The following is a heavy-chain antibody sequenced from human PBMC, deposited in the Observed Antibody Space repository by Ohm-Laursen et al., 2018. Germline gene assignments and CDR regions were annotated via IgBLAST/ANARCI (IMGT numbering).Heavy chain of an antibody. CDR2: INPSGGST. CDR1: GYTFTSYY. D-gene: IGHD2-15*01. Sequence: SVKVSCKASGYTFTSYYMHWVRQAPGQGLEWMGIINPSGGSTSYAQKFQGRVTMTRDTSTSTVYMELSSLRSEDTAVYYCARVGGYCSGGSCYRYFDYWGQGTLVTVSS. CDR3: ARVGGYCSGGSCYRYFDY. V-gene: IGHV1-46*01. J-gene: IGHJ4*02.